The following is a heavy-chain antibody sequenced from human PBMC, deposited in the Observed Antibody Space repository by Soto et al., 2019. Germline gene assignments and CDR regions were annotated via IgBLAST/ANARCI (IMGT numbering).Heavy chain of an antibody. CDR3: TRVTGYCSSTSCYYYYYGRDG. Sequence: PGGSLRLSCTASGFTFGEYAMSWVRQAPGKGLEWVGFIRSKAYGGTTEYAASVKGRFTISRDDSKSIAYLQMNSLKTEDTAVYYCTRVTGYCSSTSCYYYYYGRDGWGQGTTVTVSS. CDR2: IRSKAYGGTT. D-gene: IGHD2-2*01. V-gene: IGHV3-49*04. CDR1: GFTFGEYA. J-gene: IGHJ6*02.